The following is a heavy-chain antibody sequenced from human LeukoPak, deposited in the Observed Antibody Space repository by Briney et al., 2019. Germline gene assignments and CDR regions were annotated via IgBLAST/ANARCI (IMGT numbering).Heavy chain of an antibody. J-gene: IGHJ4*02. D-gene: IGHD5-12*01. CDR2: ISGSGGST. V-gene: IGHV3-23*01. Sequence: GGSLRLSCAASGFTFSSYAMSWVRQAPGKGLEWVSAISGSGGSTYYADSVKGRFTISRDNSKNTLYLQMNSLRAEDTAVYYCAKDFRGYSGYGSVGSQDYWGQGTLVTVSS. CDR3: AKDFRGYSGYGSVGSQDY. CDR1: GFTFSSYA.